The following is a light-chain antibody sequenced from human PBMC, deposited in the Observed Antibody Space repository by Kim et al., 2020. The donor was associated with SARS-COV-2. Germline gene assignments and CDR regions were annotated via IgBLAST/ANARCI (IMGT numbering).Light chain of an antibody. CDR1: QTVSSDY. J-gene: IGKJ1*01. Sequence: SPGERATLSCRASQTVSSDYLAWYQQKPGQAPRLLIFGASSRATGIADRFSGSGSGTDFTLTISRLEPEDFAVYFCQQYGSSPETFGQGTKVDIK. CDR2: GAS. V-gene: IGKV3-20*01. CDR3: QQYGSSPET.